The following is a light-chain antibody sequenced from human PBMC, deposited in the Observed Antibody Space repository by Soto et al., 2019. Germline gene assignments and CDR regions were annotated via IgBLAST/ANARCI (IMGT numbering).Light chain of an antibody. CDR3: QSYDSSLSGWGI. Sequence: QSVLTQPPSVSGAPGQRVTISCTGSSSNIGAGYDVYWYQQLPGTAPKLLIYRNNNRPSGVPDRFSGSKSGTSASLAITGLQAEDEADYYCQSYDSSLSGWGIFGGGTKVPS. CDR1: SSNIGAGYD. CDR2: RNN. V-gene: IGLV1-40*01. J-gene: IGLJ2*01.